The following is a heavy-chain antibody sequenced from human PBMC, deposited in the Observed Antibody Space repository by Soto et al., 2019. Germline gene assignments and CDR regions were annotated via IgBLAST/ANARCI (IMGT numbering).Heavy chain of an antibody. J-gene: IGHJ4*02. Sequence: EVQLVESGGGLVQPGESLRLSCAASGFTFSSYWMHWVRQAPGKGLVWVSRLNSDGSATTYADSVKGRLTSSRDNVKNTLYLQMNSLRAEDTAVYFCARDTPLWRLASWGQGTLVTVSS. CDR2: LNSDGSAT. D-gene: IGHD3-16*01. CDR1: GFTFSSYW. CDR3: ARDTPLWRLAS. V-gene: IGHV3-74*01.